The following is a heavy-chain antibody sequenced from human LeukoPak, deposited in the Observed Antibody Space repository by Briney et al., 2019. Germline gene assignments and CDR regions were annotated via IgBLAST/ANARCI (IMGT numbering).Heavy chain of an antibody. CDR3: ARTSDFWSGYYLH. D-gene: IGHD3-3*01. V-gene: IGHV4-34*01. J-gene: IGHJ4*02. Sequence: PSLKSRVTMSVDTSKNQFSLKLRSVIAADTAVYYCARTSDFWSGYYLHWGQGTLVTVSS.